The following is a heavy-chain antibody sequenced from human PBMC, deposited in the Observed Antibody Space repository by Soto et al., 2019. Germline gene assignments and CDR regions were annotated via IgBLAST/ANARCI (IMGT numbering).Heavy chain of an antibody. Sequence: SETLSLTCTVSGGSISSSSYYWGWIRQPPGKGLEWIGSIYYSGSTYYNPSLKSRVTISVDTSKNQFSLKLSSVTAADTAVYYCARLSIAAAGTSWDFQHWGQGTLVTVSS. V-gene: IGHV4-39*01. J-gene: IGHJ1*01. CDR3: ARLSIAAAGTSWDFQH. D-gene: IGHD6-13*01. CDR2: IYYSGST. CDR1: GGSISSSSYY.